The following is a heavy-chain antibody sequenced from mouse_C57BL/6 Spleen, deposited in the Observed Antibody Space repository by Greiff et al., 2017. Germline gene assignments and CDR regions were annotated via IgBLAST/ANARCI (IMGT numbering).Heavy chain of an antibody. CDR3: ARRYYDYGWFAY. CDR1: GYTFTNYW. D-gene: IGHD2-4*01. CDR2: IYPGGGYT. J-gene: IGHJ3*01. V-gene: IGHV1-63*01. Sequence: QVQLQQSGAELVRPGTSVKMSCKASGYTFTNYWIGWAKQRPGHGLEWIGDIYPGGGYTNYNEKLKGKATLTADKSSSTAYMQFSSLTSEDSAIYYCARRYYDYGWFAYWGQGTLVTVSA.